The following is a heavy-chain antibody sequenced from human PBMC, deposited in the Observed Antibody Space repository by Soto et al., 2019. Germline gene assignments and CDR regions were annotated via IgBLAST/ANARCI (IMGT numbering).Heavy chain of an antibody. J-gene: IGHJ4*02. CDR3: AKKPGYYYDSTGYHFDF. V-gene: IGHV3-23*01. Sequence: KGLEWVSAISYGGGTTYYADSVKGRFTISRDNSKNTLYLQMNSLRAEDTAVYYCAKKPGYYYDSTGYHFDFCGQGTLVTVSS. CDR2: ISYGGGTT. D-gene: IGHD3-22*01.